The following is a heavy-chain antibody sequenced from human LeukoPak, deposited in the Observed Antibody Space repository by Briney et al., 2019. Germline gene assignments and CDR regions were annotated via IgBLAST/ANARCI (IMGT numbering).Heavy chain of an antibody. CDR3: ARGSGSNRPYFDY. CDR2: IRNKANSYTT. CDR1: GFTFSGHY. D-gene: IGHD3-10*01. J-gene: IGHJ4*02. V-gene: IGHV3-72*01. Sequence: PGGSLRLSCVASGFTFSGHYMDWVRQAPGKGLEWVGRIRNKANSYTTYFAASVKGRFTISRDDSKSSLFLQMNSLKIEDTAVYYCARGSGSNRPYFDYWGQGTLATVSS.